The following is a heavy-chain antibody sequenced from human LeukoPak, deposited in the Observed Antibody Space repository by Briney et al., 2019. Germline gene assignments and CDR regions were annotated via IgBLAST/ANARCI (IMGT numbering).Heavy chain of an antibody. V-gene: IGHV3-7*01. Sequence: GGSLRLSCAVSGLTFSSSWMDWVRQAPGKGLEWVASINPDGNKKYAADSVKGRFTISRDNAENSLYLQMNSLRVEDTAFYYCARDLAYSRLDYWGQGMLVTVSS. CDR3: ARDLAYSRLDY. CDR1: GLTFSSSW. D-gene: IGHD5-18*01. CDR2: INPDGNKK. J-gene: IGHJ4*02.